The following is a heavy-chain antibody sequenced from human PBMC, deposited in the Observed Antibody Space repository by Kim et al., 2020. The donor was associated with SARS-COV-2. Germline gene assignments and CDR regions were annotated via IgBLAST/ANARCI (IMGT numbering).Heavy chain of an antibody. D-gene: IGHD1-26*01. V-gene: IGHV3-11*01. CDR3: AKDMGAYSSGFD. J-gene: IGHJ4*01. CDR2: ICNSASTT. Sequence: GGSLRLSCSASGFIVTDYYMAWIRQTPGKGLEWVSHICNSASTTYYAESVKGRFTMSRDNGRNTLYLQMNTLRAEDTALYYCAKDMGAYSSGFD. CDR1: GFIVTDYY.